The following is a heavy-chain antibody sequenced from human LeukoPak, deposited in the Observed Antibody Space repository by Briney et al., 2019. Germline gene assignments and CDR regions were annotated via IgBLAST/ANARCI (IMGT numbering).Heavy chain of an antibody. CDR1: GFIFSNSG. D-gene: IGHD1-26*01. CDR3: VKGGVGDKYLDY. J-gene: IGHJ4*02. CDR2: IWSDGSKK. V-gene: IGHV3-30*02. Sequence: PGGSLRLSCAAFGFIFSNSGMHWVRQAPGKGLEWVAFIWSDGSKKYSADSVKGRFIISRDNSKHTLYLLMSSLRPEDTAVYYCVKGGVGDKYLDYWGQGTLVTVSS.